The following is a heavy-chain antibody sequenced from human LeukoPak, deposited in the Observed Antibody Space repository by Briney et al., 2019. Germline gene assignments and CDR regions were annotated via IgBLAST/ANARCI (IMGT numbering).Heavy chain of an antibody. CDR1: GFTFSSYA. Sequence: GGSLRLSCAASGFTFSSYAMSWVRQAPGKGLEWVSAISGSGGSTYYADSVKGRFTISRDNSKNTLYVQMNSLRAEDTAVYYCAKGITMVRGVIYGYFDYWGQGTQVTVSS. V-gene: IGHV3-23*01. D-gene: IGHD3-10*01. CDR3: AKGITMVRGVIYGYFDY. J-gene: IGHJ4*02. CDR2: ISGSGGST.